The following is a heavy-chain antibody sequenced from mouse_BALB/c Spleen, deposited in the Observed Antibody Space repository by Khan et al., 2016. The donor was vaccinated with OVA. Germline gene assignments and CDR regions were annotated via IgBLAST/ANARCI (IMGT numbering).Heavy chain of an antibody. CDR3: TRRGLCGLFAY. V-gene: IGHV1-7*01. CDR1: GYTFTTYW. Sequence: QVQLKESGAELAKPGASVKMSCTASGYTFTTYWIHWIKQRPGQGLEWIGYINPSTGYTEYNKKFKDKATLTADESSSTAYMQLNRLTSADSAVYYCTRRGLCGLFAYWGQGTLVTVSA. CDR2: INPSTGYT. J-gene: IGHJ3*01. D-gene: IGHD1-1*02.